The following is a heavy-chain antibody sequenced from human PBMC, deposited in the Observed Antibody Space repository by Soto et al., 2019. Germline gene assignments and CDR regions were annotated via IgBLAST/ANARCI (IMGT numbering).Heavy chain of an antibody. D-gene: IGHD2-8*02. Sequence: PSETLSLTCAVSGGSVSSTNWWSWVRQSPGKGLEWIGDIYHIGSTNYNPSLRGRVTISVDKSNNQFSLTLKYVTAADTAVYYCARDKITGLFDYWGQGTLVTVSS. J-gene: IGHJ4*02. CDR3: ARDKITGLFDY. V-gene: IGHV4-4*02. CDR1: GGSVSSTNW. CDR2: IYHIGST.